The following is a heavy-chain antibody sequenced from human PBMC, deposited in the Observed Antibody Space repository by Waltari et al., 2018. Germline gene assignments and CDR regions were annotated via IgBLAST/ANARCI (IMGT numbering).Heavy chain of an antibody. CDR1: GGTFSSYT. Sequence: QVQLVQSGAEVKKPGSSVKVSCKASGGTFSSYTISWVRQAPGQGLEWMGRIIPTLGIANYAQKVQSRVTITADKPTSTAYMEVSSHRSEDTAVYYCACGVKSSDGYPAVDYWGQGTLVTVSS. V-gene: IGHV1-69*02. D-gene: IGHD5-12*01. J-gene: IGHJ4*02. CDR2: IIPTLGIA. CDR3: ACGVKSSDGYPAVDY.